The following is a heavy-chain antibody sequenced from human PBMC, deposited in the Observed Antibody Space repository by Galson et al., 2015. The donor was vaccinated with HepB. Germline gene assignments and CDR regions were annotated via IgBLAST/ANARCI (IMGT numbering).Heavy chain of an antibody. D-gene: IGHD1-7*01. Sequence: CAISGDSVSSNSAAWNWIRQSPSRGLEWLGRTYYRSKWYNDYAVSVKSRITINPDTSKNQFSLQLNPVTPEDTAVYYCARGVYNWNYFYYYYGMDVWGQGTTVTVSS. J-gene: IGHJ6*02. CDR1: GDSVSSNSAA. CDR2: TYYRSKWYN. CDR3: ARGVYNWNYFYYYYGMDV. V-gene: IGHV6-1*01.